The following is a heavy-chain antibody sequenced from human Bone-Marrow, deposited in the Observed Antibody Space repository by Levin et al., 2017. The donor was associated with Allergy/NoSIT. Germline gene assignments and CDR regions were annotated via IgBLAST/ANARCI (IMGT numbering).Heavy chain of an antibody. CDR2: ISGSGGST. D-gene: IGHD6-6*01. Sequence: GESLKISCAASGFSFSTFAMNWVRQAPGKGLEWVSGISGSGGSTHYADSVKGRFTISRDNSKNTVYLQMTSLRAEDTAVYYCAKKGTIAGRPGNWFDPWGQGTLVTVSS. V-gene: IGHV3-23*01. CDR3: AKKGTIAGRPGNWFDP. J-gene: IGHJ5*02. CDR1: GFSFSTFA.